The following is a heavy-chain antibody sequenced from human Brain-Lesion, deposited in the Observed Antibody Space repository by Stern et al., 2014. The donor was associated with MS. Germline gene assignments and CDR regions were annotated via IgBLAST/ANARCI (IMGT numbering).Heavy chain of an antibody. D-gene: IGHD1-14*01. CDR2: ISWNRGNI. J-gene: IGHJ4*02. CDR3: ARDITGSSAYFAY. CDR1: GFTFDDYA. Sequence: QLVESGGDLVQPGRSLRLSCAAFGFTFDDYAMHWVRQAPGKGLEWVAGISWNRGNIGYADSVKGRFTSSRDNAYSSLYLQMNSLRPEDTALYYCARDITGSSAYFAYWGQGTLVTVSS. V-gene: IGHV3-9*01.